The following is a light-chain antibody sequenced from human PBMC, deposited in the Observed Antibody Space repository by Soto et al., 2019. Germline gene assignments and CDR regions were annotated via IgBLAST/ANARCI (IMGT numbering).Light chain of an antibody. V-gene: IGKV1-5*01. Sequence: DIQMTQSPSTLSASVGDRVTITCRASQSISSWLAWYQQKPGKAPKLLIYDASSLESGVASRFNGSGSGTEFTLTICSLQPDDFATYYCQQYNSYSPATFGQGTKLEIK. CDR3: QQYNSYSPAT. J-gene: IGKJ2*01. CDR1: QSISSW. CDR2: DAS.